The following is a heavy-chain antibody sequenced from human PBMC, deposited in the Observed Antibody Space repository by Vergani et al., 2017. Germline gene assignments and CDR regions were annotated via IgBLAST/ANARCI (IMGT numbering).Heavy chain of an antibody. CDR1: GFTFSSYA. V-gene: IGHV3-30-3*01. J-gene: IGHJ4*02. CDR3: ARERIRSSDY. CDR2: ISYDGSNK. D-gene: IGHD3-10*01. Sequence: QVQLVESGGGVVQPGRSLRLSCAASGFTFSSYAMHWVRQAPGKGLEWVAVISYDGSNKYYADSVKGRFTISRDNSKNTLYLQMNSLRAEDTAVYYCARERIRSSDYWGQGTLVTVSS.